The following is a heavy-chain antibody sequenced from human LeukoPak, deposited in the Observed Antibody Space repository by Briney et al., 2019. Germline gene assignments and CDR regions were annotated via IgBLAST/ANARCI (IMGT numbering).Heavy chain of an antibody. V-gene: IGHV3-21*01. CDR1: GFTFNYYI. J-gene: IGHJ4*02. CDR2: ISSSGSY. Sequence: GGSLRLSCAASGFTFNYYIMNWVRQAPGKGLEWVSSISSSGSYYADSVKGRFTISRDNAKNSLYLQMNSLRAEDTAVYYCAREIHLDYWGQGTLVTVSS. CDR3: AREIHLDY.